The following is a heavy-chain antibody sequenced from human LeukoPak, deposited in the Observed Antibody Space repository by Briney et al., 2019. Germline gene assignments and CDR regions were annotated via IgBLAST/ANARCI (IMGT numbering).Heavy chain of an antibody. V-gene: IGHV4-39*01. CDR3: ATTLYCDSSSCYDAFDI. J-gene: IGHJ3*02. CDR2: IYYTGRT. CDR1: GGSISSSSYY. D-gene: IGHD2-2*01. Sequence: PSETLSLTCTASGGSISSSSYYWAWIRQTPGTGLEWIGSIYYTGRTYYNPSLKSRVTMSVDTSKNQFSLKLSSVTAGDTAVYYCATTLYCDSSSCYDAFDIWGLGTKVTVSS.